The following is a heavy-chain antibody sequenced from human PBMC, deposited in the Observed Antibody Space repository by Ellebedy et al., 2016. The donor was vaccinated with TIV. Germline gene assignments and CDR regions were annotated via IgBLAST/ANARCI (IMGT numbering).Heavy chain of an antibody. J-gene: IGHJ4*02. CDR3: ATGYGQSCQTHFQY. CDR1: GFTFSSYW. D-gene: IGHD4-17*01. V-gene: IGHV3-74*01. CDR2: VNSDGSST. Sequence: GESLKISCAASGFTFSSYWMHWVRQTPGKGLMWVARVNSDGSSTAYADSVKGRFSISRDNAKNTLSLQMNSLRAEDTAVYYCATGYGQSCQTHFQYWGQGTQVTVSS.